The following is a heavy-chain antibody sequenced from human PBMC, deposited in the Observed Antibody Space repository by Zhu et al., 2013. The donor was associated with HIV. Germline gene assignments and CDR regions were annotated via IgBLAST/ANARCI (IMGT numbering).Heavy chain of an antibody. D-gene: IGHD7-27*01. CDR2: INPNNSAT. CDR1: AYTFTDYY. J-gene: IGHJ3*02. CDR3: ARGEANWGPKVGLDI. V-gene: IGHV1-2*02. Sequence: QVQLVQSGAEVKKPGASVKVSCKASAYTFTDYYMHWVRQAPGQGLEWMGWINPNNSATNYAQRFQGRVTVTRDTSTVYMELTRLRSDDTAVYYCARGEANWGPKVGLDIWGQGTMVTVSS.